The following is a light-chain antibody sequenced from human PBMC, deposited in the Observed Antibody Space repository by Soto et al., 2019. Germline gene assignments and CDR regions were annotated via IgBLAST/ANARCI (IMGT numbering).Light chain of an antibody. Sequence: QSVLTQPPSVSGAPGQRVTISCTGSSSNIGARYDVHWYQQRPGTAPKLLIYGNNNRPSGVPDRFSGSKSGTSASLAITGLQAEDEADYYCQSYDSSLIGWVFGGGTKLTVL. CDR2: GNN. CDR1: SSNIGARYD. J-gene: IGLJ3*02. CDR3: QSYDSSLIGWV. V-gene: IGLV1-40*01.